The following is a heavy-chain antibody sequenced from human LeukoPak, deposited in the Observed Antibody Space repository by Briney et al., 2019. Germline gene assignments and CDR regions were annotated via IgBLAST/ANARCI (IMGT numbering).Heavy chain of an antibody. CDR3: ARDPSGSYYPFDY. CDR2: ISSSSSYI. CDR1: GFTFSGYS. V-gene: IGHV3-21*01. D-gene: IGHD1-26*01. Sequence: GGSLRLSCAASGFTFSGYSMNWVRQAPGKGLEWVSSISSSSSYIYYADSVKGRFTISRDNAKNSLYLQMNSLRAEDTAVYYCARDPSGSYYPFDYWGQGTLVTVSS. J-gene: IGHJ4*02.